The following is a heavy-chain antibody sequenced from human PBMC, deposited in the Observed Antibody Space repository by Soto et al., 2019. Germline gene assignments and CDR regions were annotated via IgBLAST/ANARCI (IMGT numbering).Heavy chain of an antibody. D-gene: IGHD6-6*01. CDR3: ARLSLYSSSPNWFDP. CDR2: IYYSGST. Sequence: SETLSLTCTVSGGSISSSSYYWGWIRQPPGKGLEWIGSIYYSGSTYYNPSLKSRVTISVDTSKDQFSLKLSSVTAADTAVYYCARLSLYSSSPNWFDPWGQGTLVTVSS. V-gene: IGHV4-39*01. J-gene: IGHJ5*02. CDR1: GGSISSSSYY.